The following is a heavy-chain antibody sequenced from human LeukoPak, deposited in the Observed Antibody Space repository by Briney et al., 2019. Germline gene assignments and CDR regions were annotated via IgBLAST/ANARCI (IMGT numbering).Heavy chain of an antibody. J-gene: IGHJ3*02. CDR2: INPSAGST. Sequence: ASVKVSCKASGYTFTSYYMHWVRQAPGQGLEWMGIINPSAGSTGYAQKFQGRVTMTRDMSTSTVYMELSSLRSEDTAMYYCARDLGSGDFWSGNAFDIWGQGTMVTVSS. CDR3: ARDLGSGDFWSGNAFDI. V-gene: IGHV1-46*01. CDR1: GYTFTSYY. D-gene: IGHD3-3*01.